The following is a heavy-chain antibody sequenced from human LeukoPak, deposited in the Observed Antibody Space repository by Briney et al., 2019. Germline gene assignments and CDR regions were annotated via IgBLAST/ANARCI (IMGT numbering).Heavy chain of an antibody. J-gene: IGHJ4*02. CDR2: INPNTGGT. V-gene: IGHV1-2*02. Sequence: ASVKVSCKASGYTFTGYYMHWVRQAPGQGFEWMGWINPNTGGTSYAQNFQGRVTMTRDTSISTAYMELSGLRSDDTAVYYCASYPRYSSSPPFDYWGQGTLVTVSS. CDR1: GYTFTGYY. D-gene: IGHD6-6*01. CDR3: ASYPRYSSSPPFDY.